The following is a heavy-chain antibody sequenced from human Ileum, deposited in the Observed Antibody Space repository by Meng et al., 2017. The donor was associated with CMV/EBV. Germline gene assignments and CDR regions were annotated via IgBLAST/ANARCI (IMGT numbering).Heavy chain of an antibody. CDR3: ARDLTNKWFYY. CDR1: VCPSSGGSHS. Sequence: LRLRELGPGPVKPSALLSLTCTASVCPSSGGSHSLAWFRQPPGKRLEWIGSMYFNGIADYNPYLKSRVTISLHATQKQFSLRLTSVTAADPAVYFCARDLTNKWFYYWGQGTLVTVSS. D-gene: IGHD1-26*01. V-gene: IGHV4-39*07. CDR2: MYFNGIA. J-gene: IGHJ4*02.